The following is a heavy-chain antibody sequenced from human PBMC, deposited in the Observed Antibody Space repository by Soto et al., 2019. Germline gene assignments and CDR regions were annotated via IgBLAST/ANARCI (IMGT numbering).Heavy chain of an antibody. CDR1: GFTFNNYA. CDR3: XXXXXXXXXXXXXVDF. CDR2: IRGGGDTT. Sequence: EVQLLESGGGLVQPGGSLRLSCAASGFTFNNYAMTWVRQAPGKGLEXVSAIRGGGDTTYYADSVKGRFTVSRDGSNXXXXXXXXXXXXXXXXXXXXXXXXXXXXXXXXXVDFWGQGTLVTVSS. J-gene: IGHJ4*02. V-gene: IGHV3-23*01.